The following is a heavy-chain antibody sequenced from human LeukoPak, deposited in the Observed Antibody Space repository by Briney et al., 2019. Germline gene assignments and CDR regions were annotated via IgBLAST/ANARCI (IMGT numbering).Heavy chain of an antibody. D-gene: IGHD1-26*01. CDR1: GGYISTSNYY. V-gene: IGHV4-39*01. J-gene: IGHJ4*02. CDR2: IYHSGST. Sequence: SETLSLTCTVSGGYISTSNYYRGWIRQSPGKGLEWIGIIYHSGSTYYNPSLKSRVTISVDTSKNQFSLRVTSVTAADTAVYYCARHFVRSGSYWADYWGQGTLVTVSS. CDR3: ARHFVRSGSYWADY.